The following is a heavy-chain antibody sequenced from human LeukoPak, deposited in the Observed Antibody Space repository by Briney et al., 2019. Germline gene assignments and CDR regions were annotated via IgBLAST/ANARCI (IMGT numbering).Heavy chain of an antibody. CDR3: ARVFVDAMGTTADHFDY. D-gene: IGHD3-16*02. CDR2: RHYSGST. Sequence: PSETLSLTCTVSGGSVSSTAYYWGWIRQPPGKGLEWIGNRHYSGSTYYNPSLKSRVTISVDTSKNQFSLRLSSVTAADTAVYYCARVFVDAMGTTADHFDYWGQGTLATVSS. CDR1: GGSVSSTAYY. V-gene: IGHV4-39*07. J-gene: IGHJ4*02.